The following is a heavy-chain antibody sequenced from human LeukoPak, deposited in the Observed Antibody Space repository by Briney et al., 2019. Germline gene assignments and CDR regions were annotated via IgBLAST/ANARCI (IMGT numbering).Heavy chain of an antibody. Sequence: GASVKVSCKASGYTFTSYYMHWVRQAPGQGLEWMGIINPSGGSTSYAQKFQGRVTMTRDMSTSTVYMELSSLRSEDTAVYYCAKDLYGSGSYPSYGVDYWGQGTLVTVSS. CDR3: AKDLYGSGSYPSYGVDY. V-gene: IGHV1-46*01. CDR2: INPSGGST. CDR1: GYTFTSYY. J-gene: IGHJ4*02. D-gene: IGHD3-10*01.